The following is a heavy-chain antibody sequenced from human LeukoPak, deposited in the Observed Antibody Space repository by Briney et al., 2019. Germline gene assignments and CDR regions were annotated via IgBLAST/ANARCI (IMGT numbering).Heavy chain of an antibody. CDR2: INHSGST. J-gene: IGHJ4*02. CDR3: AREVGGYSSSWYGDYFDY. Sequence: TSETLSLTCAVYGGSFSGYYWSWIRQPPGKGLEWIGEINHSGSTNYNPSLKSRVTISVDTSKNQFSLKLSSVTAADTAVYYCAREVGGYSSSWYGDYFDYWGQGTLVTVSS. CDR1: GGSFSGYY. D-gene: IGHD6-13*01. V-gene: IGHV4-34*01.